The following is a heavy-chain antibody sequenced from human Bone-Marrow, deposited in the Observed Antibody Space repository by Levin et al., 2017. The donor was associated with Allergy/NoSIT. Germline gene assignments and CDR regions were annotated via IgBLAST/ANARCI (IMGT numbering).Heavy chain of an antibody. J-gene: IGHJ4*02. CDR3: AHRRYTSGYGDWGDFDY. CDR1: GFSLSTSVVG. CDR2: IYWDDDK. V-gene: IGHV2-5*02. Sequence: SGPTLVKPTQTLTLTCTFSGFSLSTSVVGVGWIRQPPGKALEWLALIYWDDDKRYSPSLKSRLTITKDTSKNQVVLTMTNMDPVDTATYYCAHRRYTSGYGDWGDFDYWGQGTLVTVSS. D-gene: IGHD5-18*01.